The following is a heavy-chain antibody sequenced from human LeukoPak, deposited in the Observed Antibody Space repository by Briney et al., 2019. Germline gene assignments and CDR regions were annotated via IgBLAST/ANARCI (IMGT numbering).Heavy chain of an antibody. CDR1: GGSISSGGYY. D-gene: IGHD3-10*01. Sequence: SETLSLTCTVSGGSISSGGYYWSWIRQHPGKGLEWIGYIYYSGSTYYNPSLKSRVTISVDTSKNQFSLKLSSVTAADTAVYYCARYSPAMVRGVTANYYGMDVWGQGTTVTVSS. CDR2: IYYSGST. CDR3: ARYSPAMVRGVTANYYGMDV. J-gene: IGHJ6*02. V-gene: IGHV4-31*03.